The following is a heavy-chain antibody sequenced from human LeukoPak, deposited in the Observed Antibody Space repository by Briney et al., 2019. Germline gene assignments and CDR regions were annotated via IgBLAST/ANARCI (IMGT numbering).Heavy chain of an antibody. Sequence: ASVKVSCKASGYTFTSYGISWVRQAPGQGLEWMGWISAYNGNTNYAQKLQGRVTMTTDTSTSTAYMELRSLRSDDTAVYYCARLNYDILTGYYFDYWGQGTLVTVSS. D-gene: IGHD3-9*01. CDR3: ARLNYDILTGYYFDY. V-gene: IGHV1-18*01. CDR1: GYTFTSYG. J-gene: IGHJ4*02. CDR2: ISAYNGNT.